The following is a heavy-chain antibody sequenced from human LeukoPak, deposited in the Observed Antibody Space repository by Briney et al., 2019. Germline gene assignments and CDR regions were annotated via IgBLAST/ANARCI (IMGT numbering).Heavy chain of an antibody. V-gene: IGHV4-34*01. Sequence: ETLSLTCAVYGGSFSGYYWSWIRQPPGKGLEWIGEINHSGSTNYNPSLKSRVTISVDTSKNQFSLKLSSVTAADTAVYYCARAALAARPFDYWGQGTLVTVPS. CDR2: INHSGST. CDR3: ARAALAARPFDY. CDR1: GGSFSGYY. D-gene: IGHD6-6*01. J-gene: IGHJ4*02.